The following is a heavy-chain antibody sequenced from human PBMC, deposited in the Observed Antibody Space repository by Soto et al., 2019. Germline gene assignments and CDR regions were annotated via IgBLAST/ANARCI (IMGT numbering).Heavy chain of an antibody. CDR2: IIPIFGTA. CDR3: ASGRQYYDSSAHYFDY. Sequence: QVQLVQSGAEVKKPGSSVKVSCKASGGTFSSYAISWVRQAPGQGLEWMGGIIPIFGTANYAQKFQGRVTITADESTSPAYMELSSLRSEDTAVYSCASGRQYYDSSAHYFDYWGQGTLVTVSS. J-gene: IGHJ4*02. CDR1: GGTFSSYA. V-gene: IGHV1-69*01. D-gene: IGHD3-22*01.